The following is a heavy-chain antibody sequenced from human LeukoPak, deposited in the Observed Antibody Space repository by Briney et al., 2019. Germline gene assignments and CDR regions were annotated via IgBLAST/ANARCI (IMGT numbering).Heavy chain of an antibody. CDR2: NTGSGGST. J-gene: IGHJ4*01. CDR1: GFTFSSYA. V-gene: IGHV3-23*01. D-gene: IGHD6-13*01. Sequence: GGSLRLSWAASGFTFSSYALSWVRQAPGMGLEWVSGNTGSGGSTSYADSVKGRFTVSRDNSKNTLYLQMSSLRVEDTAVYYCAKGAQAAAGIFDYWGHGTLVTVSS. CDR3: AKGAQAAAGIFDY.